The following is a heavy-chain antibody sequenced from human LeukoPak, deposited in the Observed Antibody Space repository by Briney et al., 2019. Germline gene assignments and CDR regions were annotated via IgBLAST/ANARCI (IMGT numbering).Heavy chain of an antibody. J-gene: IGHJ4*02. Sequence: GASVKVSCKASGYTFTSYGISWVRQAPGQGLEWMGWISAYNGNTNYAQKLQGRVTMATDTSTSTAYMELRSLRSDDTAVYYCARAALDYYDSSGYYYYWGQGTLVTVSS. D-gene: IGHD3-22*01. CDR3: ARAALDYYDSSGYYYY. CDR2: ISAYNGNT. V-gene: IGHV1-18*01. CDR1: GYTFTSYG.